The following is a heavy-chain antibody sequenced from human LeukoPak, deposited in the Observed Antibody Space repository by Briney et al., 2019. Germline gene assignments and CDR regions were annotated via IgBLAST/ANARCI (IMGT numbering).Heavy chain of an antibody. V-gene: IGHV4-30-4*01. J-gene: IGHJ4*02. CDR2: IYYTGNT. CDR1: GGSISSGEYH. Sequence: PSETLSLTCTVSGGSISSGEYHWSWIRQPPGKGLEWIGYIYYTGNTYYTPSLKNRLTISMDTSKNQFSLNLRSVTATDTAVYYCARVSTTRGCRDSRGWYLDNWGQGILVTVSS. D-gene: IGHD6-19*01. CDR3: ARVSTTRGCRDSRGWYLDN.